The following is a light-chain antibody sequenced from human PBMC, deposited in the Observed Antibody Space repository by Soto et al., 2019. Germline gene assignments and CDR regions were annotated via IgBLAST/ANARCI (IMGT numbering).Light chain of an antibody. CDR1: QSVSSY. CDR3: QQRSNWPPWGT. CDR2: DAS. J-gene: IGKJ1*01. Sequence: EIVLTQSPATLSLSPGERATLSCRASQSVSSYLAWYQQKPGQAPRPLIYDASNRATGIPARFSGSGSGADFTLTISSLEPEDFAVYYCQQRSNWPPWGTFGQGTKVDIK. V-gene: IGKV3-11*01.